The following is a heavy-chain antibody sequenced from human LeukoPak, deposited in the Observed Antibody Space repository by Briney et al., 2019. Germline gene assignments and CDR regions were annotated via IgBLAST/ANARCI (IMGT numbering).Heavy chain of an antibody. Sequence: ASVTVSCKGSGCTFTSYAISWVRQAPGQGLEWMGGIIPIFGTANYAQKFQGRVTITADESTSTAYMELSSLRSEDTAVYYCARSPLTARGDYYYYYMDVWGKGTTVTVSS. V-gene: IGHV1-69*01. J-gene: IGHJ6*03. D-gene: IGHD6-6*01. CDR1: GCTFTSYA. CDR2: IIPIFGTA. CDR3: ARSPLTARGDYYYYYMDV.